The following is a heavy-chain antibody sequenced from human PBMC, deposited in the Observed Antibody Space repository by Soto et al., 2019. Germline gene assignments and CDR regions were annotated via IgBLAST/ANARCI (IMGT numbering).Heavy chain of an antibody. D-gene: IGHD6-19*01. CDR1: GFSFGNYG. V-gene: IGHV3-30*18. Sequence: GGSLRLSCVASGFSFGNYGMQWVRQAPGKGLEWVALISHDAKKGYYGDAVKGRFTISRDNSKNTLYLQMNSLRVEDTATYYCVKKEDKGGWGGDYWGQGTLVTVSS. CDR3: VKKEDKGGWGGDY. J-gene: IGHJ4*02. CDR2: ISHDAKKG.